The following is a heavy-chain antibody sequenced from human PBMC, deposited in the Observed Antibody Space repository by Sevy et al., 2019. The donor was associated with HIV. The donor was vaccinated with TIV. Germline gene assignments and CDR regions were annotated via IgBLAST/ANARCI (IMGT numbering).Heavy chain of an antibody. CDR3: ARDKAYSYGYGFLGAHYYYYGMDV. CDR1: GFTFSSYA. Sequence: GGSLRLSCAASGFTFSSYAMHWVRQAPGKGLEWVAVISYDGSNKYYADSVKGRFTISRDNSKNTLYLQMNSLRAEDTAVYYCARDKAYSYGYGFLGAHYYYYGMDVWGQGTTVTVSS. D-gene: IGHD5-18*01. CDR2: ISYDGSNK. J-gene: IGHJ6*02. V-gene: IGHV3-30*04.